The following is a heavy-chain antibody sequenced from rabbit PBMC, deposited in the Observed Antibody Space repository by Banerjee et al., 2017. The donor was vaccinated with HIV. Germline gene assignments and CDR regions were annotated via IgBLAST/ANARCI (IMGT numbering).Heavy chain of an antibody. D-gene: IGHD8-1*01. CDR3: ARGPLDVISYYSL. Sequence: QSLEESGGDLVKPGASLTLTCTASGFSFSSGYYMCWVRQAPGKGLEWIGCIKTSSSSAYYASWATGRFTISKTSSTTVTLQMTSLTAADTATYFCARGPLDVISYYSLWGQGTLVTVS. CDR1: GFSFSSGYY. V-gene: IGHV1S40*01. J-gene: IGHJ4*01. CDR2: IKTSSSSA.